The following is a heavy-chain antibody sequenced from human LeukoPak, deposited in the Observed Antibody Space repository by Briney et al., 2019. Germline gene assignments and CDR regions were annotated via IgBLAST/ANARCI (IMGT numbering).Heavy chain of an antibody. CDR3: ARSAAAGMIFDY. CDR2: IYHSGST. CDR1: GYSISSGYY. Sequence: SETLSLTCAVSGYSISSGYYWGWIRQPPGKGLEWIGSIYHSGSTYYNPSLKSRVTISVDTSKNRFSLKLSSVTAADTAVYYCARSAAAGMIFDYWGQGTLVTVSS. V-gene: IGHV4-38-2*01. D-gene: IGHD6-13*01. J-gene: IGHJ4*02.